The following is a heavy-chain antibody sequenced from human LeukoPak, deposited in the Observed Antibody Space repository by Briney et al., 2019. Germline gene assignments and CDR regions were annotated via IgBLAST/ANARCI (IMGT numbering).Heavy chain of an antibody. D-gene: IGHD6-19*01. V-gene: IGHV3-23*01. CDR1: GFTFSSYA. J-gene: IGHJ4*02. CDR2: ISGSGGST. CDR3: AKDSSGWYYFDY. Sequence: GGSLRLSCAAFGFTFSSYAMSWVRQAPGKGLERVSAISGSGGSTYYADSVKGRFTISRDNSKNTLYLQMNSLRAEDTAVYYCAKDSSGWYYFDYWGQGTLVTVSS.